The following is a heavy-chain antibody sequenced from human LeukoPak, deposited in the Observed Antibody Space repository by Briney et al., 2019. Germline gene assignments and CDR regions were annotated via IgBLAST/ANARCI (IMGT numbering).Heavy chain of an antibody. J-gene: IGHJ6*02. CDR2: ISYDGSNK. D-gene: IGHD5-18*01. Sequence: GGSLRLSCAASGFTFSSYGMHWVRQAPGKGLERVAVISYDGSNKYYADSVKGRFTISRDNSKNTLYLQMNSLRAEDTAVYYCAKEQTAMVRGYYYGMDVWGQGTTVTVSS. CDR1: GFTFSSYG. CDR3: AKEQTAMVRGYYYGMDV. V-gene: IGHV3-30*18.